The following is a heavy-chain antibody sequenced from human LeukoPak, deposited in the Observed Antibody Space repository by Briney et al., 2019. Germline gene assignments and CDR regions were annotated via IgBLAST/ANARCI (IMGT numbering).Heavy chain of an antibody. Sequence: GGSLRLSCAASGFTFSSYAMSWVRQAPGKGLEWVSAISGSGGSTYYADSVKGRFTISRDNSKNTLYLQMNSLRAEDTAVYYFARNKKYGSGGYAHFGFWGQGTLVTVSS. J-gene: IGHJ4*02. D-gene: IGHD3-10*01. CDR1: GFTFSSYA. V-gene: IGHV3-23*01. CDR2: ISGSGGST. CDR3: ARNKKYGSGGYAHFGF.